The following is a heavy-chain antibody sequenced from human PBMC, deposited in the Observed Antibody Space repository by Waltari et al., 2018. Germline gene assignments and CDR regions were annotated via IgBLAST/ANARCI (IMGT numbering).Heavy chain of an antibody. D-gene: IGHD2-2*01. CDR1: GYTFTAYY. Sequence: QVQLVQSGAEVKKPGASVKVSCKASGYTFTAYYIHWVRQAPGQGLEWMGWINPNNGGTNHAQKVQGRVTMARDTSISTAYMELSRLRSDDTAVYYCASAPVPTTTGNWFDPWGQGTLVTVSS. CDR2: INPNNGGT. J-gene: IGHJ5*02. CDR3: ASAPVPTTTGNWFDP. V-gene: IGHV1-2*02.